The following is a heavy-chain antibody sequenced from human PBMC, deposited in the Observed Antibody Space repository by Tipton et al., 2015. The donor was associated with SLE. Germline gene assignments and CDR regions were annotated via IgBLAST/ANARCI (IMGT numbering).Heavy chain of an antibody. CDR3: ARVHWKGDAFDI. J-gene: IGHJ3*02. V-gene: IGHV4-34*01. Sequence: TLSLTCAVSGGSFSGYYWYWVRQPPEQGLEWIGEITQSGVTNYNPSLKSRVTMSVDTSQNQLSLKLSSVTAADTAVYYCARVHWKGDAFDIWGQGTMVTVSS. CDR2: ITQSGVT. CDR1: GGSFSGYY. D-gene: IGHD1-1*01.